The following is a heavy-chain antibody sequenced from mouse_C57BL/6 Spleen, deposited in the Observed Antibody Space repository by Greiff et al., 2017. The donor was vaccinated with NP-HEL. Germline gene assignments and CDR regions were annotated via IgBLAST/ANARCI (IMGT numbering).Heavy chain of an antibody. CDR2: ISSGSSTI. J-gene: IGHJ1*03. CDR1: GFTFSDYG. V-gene: IGHV5-17*01. CDR3: ARPSPSYWYFDV. Sequence: EVHLVESGGGLVKPGGSLKLSCAASGFTFSDYGMHWVRQAPEKGLEWVAYISSGSSTIYYADTVKGRFTISRDNAKNTLFLQMTSLRSEDTAMYYCARPSPSYWYFDVWGTGTTVTVSS.